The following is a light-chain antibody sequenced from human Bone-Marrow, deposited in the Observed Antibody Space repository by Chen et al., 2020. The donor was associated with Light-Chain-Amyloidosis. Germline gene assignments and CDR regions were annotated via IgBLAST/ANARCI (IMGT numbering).Light chain of an antibody. CDR3: QSADSSGTYEVK. CDR1: DLPTKY. V-gene: IGLV3-25*03. J-gene: IGLJ2*01. Sequence: SYELTQPPSVSVSPGQTARITCSGDDLPTKYAYWYQQKPGQAPVLVIHRDTERPSGISERFSGSSSGTPATLTISGVQAEDEADYHCQSADSSGTYEVKIGGGTKRTVL. CDR2: RDT.